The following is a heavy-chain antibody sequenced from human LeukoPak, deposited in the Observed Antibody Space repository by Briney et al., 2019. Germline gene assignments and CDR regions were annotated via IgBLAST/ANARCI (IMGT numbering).Heavy chain of an antibody. CDR1: GFTFGDYA. Sequence: GGSLRLSCTASGFTFGDYAMSWFRQAPGKGLEWVGFIRSKAYGGTTEYAASVKGRFTISRDDSKSIAYLQMNSLKTEDTAVYYCTREGSGVQWLGPADYWGQGTLVTVSS. J-gene: IGHJ4*02. D-gene: IGHD6-19*01. CDR3: TREGSGVQWLGPADY. CDR2: IRSKAYGGTT. V-gene: IGHV3-49*03.